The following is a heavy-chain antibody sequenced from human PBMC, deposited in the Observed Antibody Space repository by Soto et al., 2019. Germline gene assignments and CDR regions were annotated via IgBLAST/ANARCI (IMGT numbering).Heavy chain of an antibody. V-gene: IGHV5-51*03. J-gene: IGHJ5*02. D-gene: IGHD2-15*01. CDR2: IYPGDSET. CDR3: AKRRGGNPADWFDP. Sequence: EVQLVQSGAEVKKPGESLKISCKGSGYSFSNYWIVWVRQMPGKGLEWMGIIYPGDSETKYSPSFQGQVTISADKSINTAYLQWISLKASDTAMYYCAKRRGGNPADWFDPWGQGTLVTVSS. CDR1: GYSFSNYW.